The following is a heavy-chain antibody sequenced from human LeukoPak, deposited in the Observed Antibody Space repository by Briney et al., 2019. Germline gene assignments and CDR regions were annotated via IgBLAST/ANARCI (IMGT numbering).Heavy chain of an antibody. CDR3: VRNGGSFDY. J-gene: IGHJ4*02. CDR1: GFTFSSHW. D-gene: IGHD3-10*01. Sequence: GGSLRLSCAASGFTFSSHWMSWVRQAPGKGREWVANIKQDGSEKNYVDSPKGRFTISRDNAKNSLNLQVNRLRAEDTAVYYCVRNGGSFDYWGQGTLVTVSS. V-gene: IGHV3-7*01. CDR2: IKQDGSEK.